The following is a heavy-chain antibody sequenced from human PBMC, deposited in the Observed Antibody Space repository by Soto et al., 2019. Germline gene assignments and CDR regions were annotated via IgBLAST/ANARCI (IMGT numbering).Heavy chain of an antibody. CDR2: ISYDGSNK. CDR1: GFTFSSYA. Sequence: QVQLVESGGGVVQPGRSLRLSCAASGFTFSSYAMHWVRQAPGKGLEWVAVISYDGSNKYYADSVKGRFTISRDNSKNTLYLQMNSLRAEDTAVYYCAREDEQLGDYYYYYGMDVWGQGTTVTVSS. J-gene: IGHJ6*02. V-gene: IGHV3-30-3*01. CDR3: AREDEQLGDYYYYYGMDV. D-gene: IGHD6-6*01.